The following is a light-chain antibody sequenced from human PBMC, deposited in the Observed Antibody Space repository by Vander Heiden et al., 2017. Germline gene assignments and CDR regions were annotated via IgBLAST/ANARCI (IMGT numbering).Light chain of an antibody. CDR3: SSDAGSNNFVV. J-gene: IGLJ2*01. V-gene: IGLV2-8*01. Sequence: QSALTQPPPAAASPGPAVTLSCTGTSSDVGGYNYVVWYTQHPGRTPKLLVYEVSKRPTGVPDRFSGSKSGNTAALTVSGLQAEEEADYYCSSDAGSNNFVVFGGGTKLTVL. CDR1: SSDVGGYNY. CDR2: EVS.